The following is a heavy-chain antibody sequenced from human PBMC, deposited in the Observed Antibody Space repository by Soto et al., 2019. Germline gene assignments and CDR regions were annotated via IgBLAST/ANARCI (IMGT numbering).Heavy chain of an antibody. J-gene: IGHJ6*02. D-gene: IGHD5-12*01. Sequence: ASVKVSCKVSGYTLTELSMHWVRQAPGKGLEWMGGFDPEDGETIYAQKLQGRVTMTEDTSTSTAYMELRSLRSDDTAVYYCARDPYQGRQSPSGYGYLDVWGQGTTVTVSS. CDR1: GYTLTELS. CDR3: ARDPYQGRQSPSGYGYLDV. CDR2: FDPEDGET. V-gene: IGHV1-24*01.